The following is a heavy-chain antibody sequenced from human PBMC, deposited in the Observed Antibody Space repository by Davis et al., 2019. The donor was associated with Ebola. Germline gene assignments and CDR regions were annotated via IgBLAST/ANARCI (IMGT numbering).Heavy chain of an antibody. V-gene: IGHV3-7*03. CDR1: GFTFSDHW. CDR2: IKGDGSVR. Sequence: GESLKISCAASGFTFSDHWMSWVRQPPGKGLEWVANIKGDGSVRFYLGSVKGRFTISRDNAKNSVYLQMNSLRAEDTAVYYCARAVDVADYWGQGTLVTVSS. D-gene: IGHD5-12*01. CDR3: ARAVDVADY. J-gene: IGHJ4*02.